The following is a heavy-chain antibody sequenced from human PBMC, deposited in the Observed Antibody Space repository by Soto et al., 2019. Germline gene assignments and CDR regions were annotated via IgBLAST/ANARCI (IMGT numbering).Heavy chain of an antibody. V-gene: IGHV3-33*04. CDR3: ARDRGDLLPLS. CDR2: IWHNGKNK. D-gene: IGHD3-22*01. CDR1: GVGVYISV. Sequence: LSCATCGVGVYISVVAGFRQVPGKGLEWVAVIWHNGKNKDYADYAKGRFTISRDNSKNILYLEMNSLRVEDSAIYYCARDRGDLLPLSWRQRTFVPVSP. J-gene: IGHJ1*01.